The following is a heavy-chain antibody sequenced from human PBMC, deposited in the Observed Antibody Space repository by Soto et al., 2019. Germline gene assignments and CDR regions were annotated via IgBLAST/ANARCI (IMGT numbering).Heavy chain of an antibody. V-gene: IGHV4-59*01. J-gene: IGHJ5*02. CDR2: MYYSETT. Sequence: DTLSLTFTVSGASINDYYWSWIRQSPGKGLEWVGFMYYSETTTYNPSLKGRVNMSLDTSKNQVSLHLKSVIAAAKAVYYCARANSSTWYKMEYKWFDPWGQGTLVTVSS. D-gene: IGHD6-13*01. CDR3: ARANSSTWYKMEYKWFDP. CDR1: GASINDYY.